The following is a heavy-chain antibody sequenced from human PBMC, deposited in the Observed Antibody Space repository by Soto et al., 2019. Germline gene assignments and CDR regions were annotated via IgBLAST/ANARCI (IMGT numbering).Heavy chain of an antibody. V-gene: IGHV1-69*02. CDR2: IIPILGIA. CDR1: GGTFSSYT. Sequence: ASVKVSCKASGGTFSSYTISWVRQAPGQGLEWMGRIIPILGIANYAQKFQGRVTITADKSTSTAYMELSSLRSEDTAVYYCARPLSARVVAAAYYYGMDVWGQGTTVTVSS. CDR3: ARPLSARVVAAAYYYGMDV. D-gene: IGHD2-15*01. J-gene: IGHJ6*02.